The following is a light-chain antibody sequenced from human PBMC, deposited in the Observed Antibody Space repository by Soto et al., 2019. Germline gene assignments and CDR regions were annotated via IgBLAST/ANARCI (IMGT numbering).Light chain of an antibody. CDR3: LQHDSYPLT. CDR2: AIS. Sequence: DIQMTQSPSSLSASVGDRVTTTCRASQGIRTDVTWYQQKPGKAPKRLMYAISTLQSGVPSRFSGSGSGTEFTLTISSLQPEDFATYYCLQHDSYPLTFGPGTRVDIK. CDR1: QGIRTD. J-gene: IGKJ3*01. V-gene: IGKV1-17*01.